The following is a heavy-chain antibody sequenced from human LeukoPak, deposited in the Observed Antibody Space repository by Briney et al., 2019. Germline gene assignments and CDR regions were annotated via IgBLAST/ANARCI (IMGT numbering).Heavy chain of an antibody. CDR1: GFTFSGYW. V-gene: IGHV3-7*03. J-gene: IGHJ4*02. D-gene: IGHD1-26*01. CDR2: INLDGSVR. CDR3: ARDGGRGVLDY. Sequence: GGSLRLSCAASGFTFSGYWMSWVRQAPGKGLEWVANINLDGSVRHYVDSARGRFTISRDNAKNSLYLQMNSLRPEDTALYYCARDGGRGVLDYWGQGTLVIVSS.